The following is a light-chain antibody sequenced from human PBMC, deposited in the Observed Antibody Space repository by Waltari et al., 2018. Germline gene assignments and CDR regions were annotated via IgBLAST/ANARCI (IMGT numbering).Light chain of an antibody. CDR2: EVI. V-gene: IGLV2-23*02. Sequence: QSALTQPASVSGSPGQSITISCTGTSSDVGFYNLVSWYQQHQGKAPELVVYEVISRPSGFSNRFSGSKSANTASLTISGLQAEDEADYYCCSYAGRNIWVFGGGTKLTVL. CDR1: SSDVGFYNL. J-gene: IGLJ3*02. CDR3: CSYAGRNIWV.